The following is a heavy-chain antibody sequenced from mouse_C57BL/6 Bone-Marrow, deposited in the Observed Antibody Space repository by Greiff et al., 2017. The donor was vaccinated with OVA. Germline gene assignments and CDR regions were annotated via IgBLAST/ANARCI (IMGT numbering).Heavy chain of an antibody. CDR2: ISSGSSTI. V-gene: IGHV5-17*01. CDR1: GFTFSDYG. J-gene: IGHJ1*03. D-gene: IGHD2-2*01. CDR3: ARVGWLRRYWYFDV. Sequence: VQLKESGGGLVKPGGSLKLSCAASGFTFSDYGMHWVSQAPEKGLEWVAYISSGSSTIYYADTVKGPFTISIDNAKNTLFLQMTSLRSEDTAMYYCARVGWLRRYWYFDVWGTGTTVTVSS.